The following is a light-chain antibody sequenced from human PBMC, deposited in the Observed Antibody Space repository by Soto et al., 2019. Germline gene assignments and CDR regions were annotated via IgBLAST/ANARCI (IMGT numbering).Light chain of an antibody. Sequence: QSVLTQPPSASGTPGQRVTISCSGSSSNIARHSVTWYQHLPGTAPRLLIHRDDQRPSGVPDRFSASKSGTSASLAISGLQSEDEANDYCASWDYSLRAWVFGEGTKLTVL. CDR1: SSNIARHS. CDR3: ASWDYSLRAWV. CDR2: RDD. V-gene: IGLV1-44*01. J-gene: IGLJ3*02.